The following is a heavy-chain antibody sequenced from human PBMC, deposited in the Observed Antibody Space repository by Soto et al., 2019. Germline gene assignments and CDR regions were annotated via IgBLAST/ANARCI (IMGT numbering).Heavy chain of an antibody. CDR1: GFTFSSYG. CDR2: ISGSGGST. J-gene: IGHJ5*02. CDR3: AKGLMVRGVIISWFDP. D-gene: IGHD3-10*01. Sequence: GGSLRLSCAASGFTFSSYGMHWVRQAPGKGLEWVSAISGSGGSTYYADSVKGRFTISRDNSKNTLYLQMNSLRAEDTAVYYCAKGLMVRGVIISWFDPWGQGTLVTVSS. V-gene: IGHV3-23*01.